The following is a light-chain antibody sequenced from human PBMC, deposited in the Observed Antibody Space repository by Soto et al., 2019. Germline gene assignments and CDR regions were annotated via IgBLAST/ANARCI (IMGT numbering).Light chain of an antibody. J-gene: IGKJ2*01. V-gene: IGKV3-20*01. CDR2: GAS. CDR3: QQYGSSPMYT. CDR1: QSVSSSY. Sequence: EIVLTQSPGTLSLSPGERATLSCRASQSVSSSYLAWYQQKPGQAPRLLIYGASSRATGIPDRFSGSGSETDFTITISRLEAEDFAVYYCQQYGSSPMYTFGQGTKLEIK.